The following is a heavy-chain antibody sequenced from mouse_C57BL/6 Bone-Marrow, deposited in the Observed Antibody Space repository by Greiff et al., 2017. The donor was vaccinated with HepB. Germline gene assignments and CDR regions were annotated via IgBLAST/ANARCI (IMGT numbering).Heavy chain of an antibody. D-gene: IGHD1-1*01. CDR2: IDPETGGT. CDR1: GYTFTDYE. Sequence: VKLQESGAELVRPGASVTLSCKASGYTFTDYEMHWVKQTPVHGLEWIGAIDPETGGTAYNQKFKGKAILTADKSSSTAYMELRSLTSEDSAVYYCTRSITTVVAPYFDYWGQGTTLTVSS. J-gene: IGHJ2*01. CDR3: TRSITTVVAPYFDY. V-gene: IGHV1-15*01.